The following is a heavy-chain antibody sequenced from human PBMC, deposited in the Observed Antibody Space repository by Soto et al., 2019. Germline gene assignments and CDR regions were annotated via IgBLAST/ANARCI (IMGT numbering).Heavy chain of an antibody. D-gene: IGHD3-10*01. CDR2: ISAYNGNT. CDR1: GYTFTSYG. CDR3: ARERRGMVRGVIFDY. V-gene: IGHV1-18*01. J-gene: IGHJ4*02. Sequence: ASVKVSCKASGYTFTSYGISWVRQAPGQGLEWMGWISAYNGNTNYAQKLQGRVTMTTDTSTSTAYMELRSLRSDDTAVNYCARERRGMVRGVIFDYWGQGTLVTVSS.